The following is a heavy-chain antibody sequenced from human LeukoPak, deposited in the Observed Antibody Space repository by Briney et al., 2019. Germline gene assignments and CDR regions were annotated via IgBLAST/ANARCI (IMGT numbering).Heavy chain of an antibody. D-gene: IGHD5-12*01. CDR2: ISYDGSNK. CDR1: GFTFSSYA. CDR3: AKDHSGYDFGGFDY. J-gene: IGHJ4*02. V-gene: IGHV3-30*04. Sequence: GGSLRLSCAASGFTFSSYAMHWVRQAPGKGLEWVAVISYDGSNKYYADSVKGRFTISRDNSKNTLYLQMNSLRAEDTAVYYCAKDHSGYDFGGFDYWGQGTLVTVSS.